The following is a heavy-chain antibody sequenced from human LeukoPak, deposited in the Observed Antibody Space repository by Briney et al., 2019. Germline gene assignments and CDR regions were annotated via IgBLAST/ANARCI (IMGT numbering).Heavy chain of an antibody. CDR3: ARGEMATGSFDY. CDR1: GGTFSSYA. D-gene: IGHD5-24*01. J-gene: IGHJ4*02. V-gene: IGHV1-69*05. Sequence: ASVKVSCKASGGTFSSYAISWVRQAPGQGLKWMGGIIPIFGTANYAQKFQGRVTITTDESTSTAYMELSSLRSEDTAVYYCARGEMATGSFDYWGQGTLVTVSS. CDR2: IIPIFGTA.